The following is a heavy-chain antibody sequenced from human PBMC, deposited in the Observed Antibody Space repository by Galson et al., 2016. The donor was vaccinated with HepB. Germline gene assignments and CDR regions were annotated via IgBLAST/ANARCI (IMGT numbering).Heavy chain of an antibody. Sequence: PALVKPTQTLTLTCTFSGFSLTTTGMRVSWIHQPPGKALEWLARIDWDGDRFYNTSLKTRLSISKDTSKNQVVLIMTNMDPVDTATYYCARMEEWLLDSWGQGILVTVSS. D-gene: IGHD3-3*01. CDR1: GFSLTTTGMR. V-gene: IGHV2-70*04. CDR2: IDWDGDR. J-gene: IGHJ4*02. CDR3: ARMEEWLLDS.